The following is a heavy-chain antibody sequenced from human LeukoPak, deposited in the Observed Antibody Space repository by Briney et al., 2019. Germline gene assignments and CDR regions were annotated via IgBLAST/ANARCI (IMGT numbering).Heavy chain of an antibody. J-gene: IGHJ4*02. CDR2: IYYSGST. D-gene: IGHD5-18*01. CDR3: ARGSGAMVTELDY. Sequence: SETLPLTCTVSGGSISSYYWSWIRQPPGKGLEWIGYIYYSGSTNYNPSLKSRVTISVDTSKNQFSLKLSSVTAADTAVYYCARGSGAMVTELDYWGQGTLVTVSS. CDR1: GGSISSYY. V-gene: IGHV4-59*01.